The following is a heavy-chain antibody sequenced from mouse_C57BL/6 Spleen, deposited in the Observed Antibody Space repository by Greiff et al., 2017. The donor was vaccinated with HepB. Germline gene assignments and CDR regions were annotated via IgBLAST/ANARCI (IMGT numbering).Heavy chain of an antibody. D-gene: IGHD2-3*01. V-gene: IGHV1-82*01. CDR1: GYAFSSSW. Sequence: QVQLQQSGPELVKPGASVKISCKASGYAFSSSWMNWVKQRPGKGLEWIGRIYPGDGDTNYNGKFKGKATLTADKSSSTAYMQLSSLTSEDSAVYFCARLYDGYDEAMDYWGQGTSVTVSS. CDR3: ARLYDGYDEAMDY. CDR2: IYPGDGDT. J-gene: IGHJ4*01.